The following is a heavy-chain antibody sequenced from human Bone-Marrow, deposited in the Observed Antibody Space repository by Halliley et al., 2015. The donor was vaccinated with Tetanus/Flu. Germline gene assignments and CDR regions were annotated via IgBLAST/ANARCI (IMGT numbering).Heavy chain of an antibody. CDR3: AKFAGGNYSGDLLRNGMGV. CDR2: ITGSGGDT. V-gene: IGHV3-23*01. CDR1: GFTFSNYV. D-gene: IGHD3-10*01. J-gene: IGHJ6*02. Sequence: SLRLSCAASGFTFSNYVMTWVRQAPGKGLEWVSAITGSGGDTYYADSVKGRFSISRDKSKSTVSLQMRSLRGEDTAVYYCAKFAGGNYSGDLLRNGMGVWGQRTTVTVSS.